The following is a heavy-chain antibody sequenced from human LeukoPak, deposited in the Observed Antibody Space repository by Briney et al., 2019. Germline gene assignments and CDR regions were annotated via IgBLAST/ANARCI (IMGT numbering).Heavy chain of an antibody. CDR1: GGSISSSSYY. D-gene: IGHD3-22*01. CDR2: IYYSGST. J-gene: IGHJ4*02. V-gene: IGHV4-39*07. Sequence: PSETLSLTCTVSGGSISSSSYYWGWIRQPPGKGLEWIGSIYYSGSTYYNPSLKSRVTISVDTSKNQFSLKLSSVTAADTAVYYCARVRSYYYDRGQYFDYWGQGTLVTVSS. CDR3: ARVRSYYYDRGQYFDY.